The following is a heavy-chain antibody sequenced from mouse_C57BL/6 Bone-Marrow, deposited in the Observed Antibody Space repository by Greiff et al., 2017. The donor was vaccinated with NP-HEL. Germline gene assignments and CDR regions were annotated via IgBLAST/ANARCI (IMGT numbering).Heavy chain of an antibody. CDR1: GYTFTSYG. D-gene: IGHD2-3*01. CDR3: ARSDGYYGAMDY. V-gene: IGHV1-81*01. CDR2: IYPRSGNT. J-gene: IGHJ4*01. Sequence: VQLVESGAELARPGASVKLSCKASGYTFTSYGISWVKQRTGQGLEWIGEIYPRSGNTYYNEKFKGKATLTADKSSSTAYMELRSLTSEDSAVYFCARSDGYYGAMDYWGQGTSVTVSS.